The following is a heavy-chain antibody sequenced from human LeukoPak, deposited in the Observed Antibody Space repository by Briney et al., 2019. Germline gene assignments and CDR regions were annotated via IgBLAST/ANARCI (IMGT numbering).Heavy chain of an antibody. CDR3: ARMDCSSTSCYLPH. J-gene: IGHJ4*02. CDR2: IIPILGIA. Sequence: ASVKVSCKASGGTFSSYAISWVRQAPGQGLEWMGRIIPILGIANYAQKFQGRVTITADKSTSTAYMELSSLRSEDTAVYYCARMDCSSTSCYLPHWGQGTLVTVSS. V-gene: IGHV1-69*04. D-gene: IGHD2-2*01. CDR1: GGTFSSYA.